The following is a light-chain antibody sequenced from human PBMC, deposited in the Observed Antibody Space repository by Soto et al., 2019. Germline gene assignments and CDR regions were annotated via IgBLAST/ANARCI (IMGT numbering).Light chain of an antibody. V-gene: IGKV1-39*01. CDR1: QSISSY. J-gene: IGKJ2*01. CDR2: AAS. CDR3: QQIYSTPRGYT. Sequence: DIQMTQSPSSLSASVGDRVTITCRASQSISSYLNWYQQKPGKAPKLLIYAASSLQSGVPSRFSGSGSGTDFTLTISSLQPEDFATYYCQQIYSTPRGYTFGQGTKLEIK.